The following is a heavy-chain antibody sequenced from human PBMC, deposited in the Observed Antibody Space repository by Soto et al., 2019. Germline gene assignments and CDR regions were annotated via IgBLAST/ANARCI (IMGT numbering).Heavy chain of an antibody. CDR1: GGSISGFEYS. V-gene: IGHV4-30-2*01. Sequence: TLSLTCTVSGGSISGFEYSCIWGRQPPWKGLELVGYIWRRERVYSNPSLTSRLIISAHKSKNQFSLNLRSVTPADTAMYYCARASGDYGNYYFDSWGQGILVTSPQ. J-gene: IGHJ4*01. CDR2: IWRRERV. D-gene: IGHD4-17*01. CDR3: ARASGDYGNYYFDS.